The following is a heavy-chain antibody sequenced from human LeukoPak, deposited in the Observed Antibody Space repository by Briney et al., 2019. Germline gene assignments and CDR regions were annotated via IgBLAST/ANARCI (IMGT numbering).Heavy chain of an antibody. CDR3: AREKWESPFYYFGMDV. D-gene: IGHD1-26*01. V-gene: IGHV1-69*13. Sequence: SVKVSCKASGVTFSSYTISWVRQAPGQGLEWMGGIILVSGTPNHAQKFQGRVTITADESTSTVYMELRSLRSDDTAVYYCAREKWESPFYYFGMDVWGQGTTVIVSS. J-gene: IGHJ6*02. CDR2: IILVSGTP. CDR1: GVTFSSYT.